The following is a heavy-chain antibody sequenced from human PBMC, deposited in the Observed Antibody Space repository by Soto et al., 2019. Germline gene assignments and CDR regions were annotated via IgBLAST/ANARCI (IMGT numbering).Heavy chain of an antibody. V-gene: IGHV4-4*02. J-gene: IGHJ4*02. CDR3: ARHRGRFFEY. CDR1: GDSFGSGYW. Sequence: QVQLQESGPGLVKPSETLSLTCAVSGDSFGSGYWWSWVRQPPGKGLQWIGQISQSGTANYNPSLESRVSMSVDKSKNQFSLILTSVTAADTAVYYCARHRGRFFEYWGQGILVTVSS. CDR2: ISQSGTA. D-gene: IGHD2-15*01.